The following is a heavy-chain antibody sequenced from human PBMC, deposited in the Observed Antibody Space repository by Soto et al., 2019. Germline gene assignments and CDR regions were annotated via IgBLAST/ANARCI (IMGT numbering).Heavy chain of an antibody. CDR3: ARKGAATPPPSYYYYYGMDV. Sequence: PGESLKISCKGSGCSFTSYWISWVRQMPGKGLEWMGRIDPSDSYTNYSPSFQGHVTISADKSISTAYLQWSSLKASDTAMYYCARKGAATPPPSYYYYYGMDVWGQGTTVTVSS. CDR1: GCSFTSYW. V-gene: IGHV5-10-1*01. CDR2: IDPSDSYT. D-gene: IGHD2-15*01. J-gene: IGHJ6*02.